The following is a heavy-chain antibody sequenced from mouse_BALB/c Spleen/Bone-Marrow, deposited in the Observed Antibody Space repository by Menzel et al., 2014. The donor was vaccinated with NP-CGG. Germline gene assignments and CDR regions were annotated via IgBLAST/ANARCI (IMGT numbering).Heavy chain of an antibody. CDR1: GYTFSSYW. CDR2: ILPGSGST. Sequence: QVQLKESGAELMKPGASVKISCKATGYTFSSYWIEWVKQRPGHGLEWIGEILPGSGSTNYNEKFKGKATFTADTSSNTACMQLSSLTSEDSAVYYCASFYGRFAYWGQGTLVTVSA. J-gene: IGHJ3*01. V-gene: IGHV1-9*01. D-gene: IGHD1-1*02. CDR3: ASFYGRFAY.